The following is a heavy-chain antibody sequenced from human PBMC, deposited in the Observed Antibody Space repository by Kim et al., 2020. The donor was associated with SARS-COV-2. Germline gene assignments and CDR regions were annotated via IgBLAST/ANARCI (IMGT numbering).Heavy chain of an antibody. V-gene: IGHV4-34*01. CDR3: ARHHHYYGSDWFDP. CDR2: INHSGST. D-gene: IGHD3-10*01. Sequence: SETLSLTCAVYGGSFSGYYWSWIRQPPGKGLEWIGEINHSGSTNYNPSLKSRVTISVDTSKNQFSLKLSSVTAADTAVYYCARHHHYYGSDWFDPWGQGTLVTVSS. CDR1: GGSFSGYY. J-gene: IGHJ5*02.